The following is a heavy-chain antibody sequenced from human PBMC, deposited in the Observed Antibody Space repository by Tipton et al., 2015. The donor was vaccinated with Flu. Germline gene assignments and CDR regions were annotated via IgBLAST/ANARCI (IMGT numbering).Heavy chain of an antibody. J-gene: IGHJ6*02. CDR3: ARPIGGWGSEGYYYYGMDV. D-gene: IGHD6-19*01. CDR2: IKQDGSEK. V-gene: IGHV3-7*01. CDR1: GFIFSTYG. Sequence: SGFIFSTYGMHWVRQAPGKGLEWVANIKQDGSEKYYVDSVKGRFTISRDNAKNSLYLQMNSLRAEDTAVYYCARPIGGWGSEGYYYYGMDVWGQGTTVTVSS.